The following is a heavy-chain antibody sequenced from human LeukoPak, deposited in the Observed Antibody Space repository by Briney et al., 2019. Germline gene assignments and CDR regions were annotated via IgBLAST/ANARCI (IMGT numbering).Heavy chain of an antibody. CDR3: AKALYCSGGSCYLRGVDY. J-gene: IGHJ4*02. CDR1: GFTFSSYA. V-gene: IGHV3-23*01. D-gene: IGHD2-15*01. CDR2: ISGSGGST. Sequence: HTGGSLRLSCAASGFTFSSYAMSWVRQAPGKGLEWVSAISGSGGSTYYADSVKGRFTISRDNSKNTLYLQMNSLRAEDTAVYYCAKALYCSGGSCYLRGVDYWGQGTLVTVSS.